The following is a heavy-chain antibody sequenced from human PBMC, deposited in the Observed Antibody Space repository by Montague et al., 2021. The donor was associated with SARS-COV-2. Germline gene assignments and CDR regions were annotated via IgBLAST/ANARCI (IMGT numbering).Heavy chain of an antibody. CDR1: RGSVKSYY. V-gene: IGHV4-34*01. CDR3: ARGARQGYGFRLGSFDS. D-gene: IGHD3-10*01. CDR2: INHSGTT. Sequence: SETLSLTCAVYRGSVKSYYWTWIRQAPGKGLAWIGEINHSGTTSYNPSLKSRVTMSIDTSKNQFSLKLSSVTAADTAVYYCARGARQGYGFRLGSFDSWGQGTLVTVSS. J-gene: IGHJ4*02.